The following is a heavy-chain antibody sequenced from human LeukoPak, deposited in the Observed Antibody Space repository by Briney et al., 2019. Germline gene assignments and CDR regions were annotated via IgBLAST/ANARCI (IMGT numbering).Heavy chain of an antibody. V-gene: IGHV3-15*01. Sequence: PGGSLRLSCAASGFTFSNAWMSWVRQAPGKGLEWVGRIKSKTDGGTTDYAAPVKGRFTISRDDSKNTLYLQMNSLKTEDTAVYYCTTDMQWFGELFPYYYYYMDVWGKGTTVTISS. J-gene: IGHJ6*03. D-gene: IGHD3-10*01. CDR3: TTDMQWFGELFPYYYYYMDV. CDR2: IKSKTDGGTT. CDR1: GFTFSNAW.